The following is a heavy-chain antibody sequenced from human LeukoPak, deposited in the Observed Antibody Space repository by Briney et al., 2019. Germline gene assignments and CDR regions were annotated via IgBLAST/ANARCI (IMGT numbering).Heavy chain of an antibody. Sequence: GGSLRLSCAASGFTFSDYWMSWVRQAPGKGLEWVANIKEGGSEKYYVDSVKGRFTISRDNARNSLYLQMNSLRAEDTAVYYCASGRQLGYWGQGTLVTVSS. V-gene: IGHV3-7*01. CDR1: GFTFSDYW. CDR2: IKEGGSEK. D-gene: IGHD6-13*01. CDR3: ASGRQLGY. J-gene: IGHJ4*02.